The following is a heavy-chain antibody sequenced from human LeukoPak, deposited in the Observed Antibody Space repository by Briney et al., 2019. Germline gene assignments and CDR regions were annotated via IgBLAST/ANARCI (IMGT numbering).Heavy chain of an antibody. CDR1: GLTFDDYA. J-gene: IGHJ3*02. D-gene: IGHD5-18*01. CDR3: AKSSFAVTSDAFDI. CDR2: ISGDGGST. Sequence: GGSLRLSCAASGLTFDDYAMHWVRQAPGKGLEWVSLISGDGGSTYYADSVKGRFTISRDNSKNSLYLQMNSLRTEDTALYYCAKSSFAVTSDAFDIWGQGTMVTVSS. V-gene: IGHV3-43*02.